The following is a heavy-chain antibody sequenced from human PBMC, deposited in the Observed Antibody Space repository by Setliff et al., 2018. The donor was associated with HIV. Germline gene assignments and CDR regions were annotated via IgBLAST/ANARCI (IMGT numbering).Heavy chain of an antibody. CDR3: ATDPTYSSGSPDI. J-gene: IGHJ3*02. CDR1: GYTFTDYY. D-gene: IGHD6-19*01. Sequence: ASVKVSCKTSGYTFTDYYIHWVQQAPGKGLEWLGRVDPEDDERINAEKFRGRLTITADTSTHTAHMELTSLRSDDTAVYYCATDPTYSSGSPDIWGQGTMVTVS. V-gene: IGHV1-69-2*01. CDR2: VDPEDDER.